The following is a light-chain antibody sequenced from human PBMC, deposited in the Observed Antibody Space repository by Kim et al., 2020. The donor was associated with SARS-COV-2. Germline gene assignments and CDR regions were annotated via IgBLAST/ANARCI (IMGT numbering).Light chain of an antibody. CDR2: GTS. Sequence: IVLTQSPGPLSLSPGERATLSCRSSQTITNSFLAWYQQNPGQAPRLLIYGTSNRATGIPDRFSGSGSGTDFILTISRLEPEDFAVYYCQQYASSPLTFGGGTKVDIK. V-gene: IGKV3-20*01. J-gene: IGKJ4*01. CDR1: QTITNSF. CDR3: QQYASSPLT.